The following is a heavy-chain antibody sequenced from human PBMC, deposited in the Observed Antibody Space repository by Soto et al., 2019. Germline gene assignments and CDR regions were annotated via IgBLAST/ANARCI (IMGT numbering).Heavy chain of an antibody. CDR1: GFSLGTYGEG. V-gene: IGHV2-5*02. CDR2: IYWDDDK. CDR3: AHRGGGIVGWYFDL. D-gene: IGHD1-26*01. Sequence: QITLNESGPTLVKPTQTLTLNCTFSGFSLGTYGEGVGWVRQPPGKALEWLALIYWDDDKRYSPSLKSRLTITMDTSKRQVFLTLTNLDPVDTATYYCAHRGGGIVGWYFDLGGRGTPVIVSS. J-gene: IGHJ2*01.